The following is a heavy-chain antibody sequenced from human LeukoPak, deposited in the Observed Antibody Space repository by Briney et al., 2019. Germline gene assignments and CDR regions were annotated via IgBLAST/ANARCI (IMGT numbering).Heavy chain of an antibody. D-gene: IGHD1-1*01. Sequence: GGSLRLSCAASGFTFSNAWMSWVRQAPGKGLEWVGRIKRKTDGSTRDYATLVKDRHTLSRDQSKNTLSLKRNSLKLEDTDMYYCPEGTGRTDHDYRGQGTPVTVPS. CDR1: GFTFSNAW. J-gene: IGHJ4*02. CDR3: PEGTGRTDHDY. CDR2: IKRKTDGSTR. V-gene: IGHV3-15*01.